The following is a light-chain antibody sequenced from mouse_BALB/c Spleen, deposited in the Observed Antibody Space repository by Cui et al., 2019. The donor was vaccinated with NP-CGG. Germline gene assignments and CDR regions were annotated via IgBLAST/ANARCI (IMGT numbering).Light chain of an antibody. CDR2: RTS. CDR3: ALWYSNHWG. Sequence: HAVVTLESALTTSPGETVTLNCRQSYGAVITSNYDNWVQEKPDNLFTGLIRRTSNRAPGVPARFPGSLIGDKAALTITGAQTEDEAIYFCALWYSNHWGFGGGTKLTVL. CDR1: YGAVITSNY. J-gene: IGLJ1*01. V-gene: IGLV1*01.